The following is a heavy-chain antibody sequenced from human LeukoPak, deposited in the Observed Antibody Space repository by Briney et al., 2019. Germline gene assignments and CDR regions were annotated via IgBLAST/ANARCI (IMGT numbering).Heavy chain of an antibody. V-gene: IGHV3-11*04. J-gene: IGHJ5*02. CDR2: ISSRGSTI. D-gene: IGHD6-6*01. Sequence: GGSLRLSCAASGFTFSDYYMRWIRQAPGKGLVGVSYISSRGSTIYYADSVKGRFTISRDNDKYTLYLQMSSLGAEDTAVYCCARGGAARSPFDPWGQGTLVTVSS. CDR1: GFTFSDYY. CDR3: ARGGAARSPFDP.